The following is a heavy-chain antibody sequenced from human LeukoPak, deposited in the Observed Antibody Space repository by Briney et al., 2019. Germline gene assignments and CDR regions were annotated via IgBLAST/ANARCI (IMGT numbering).Heavy chain of an antibody. CDR1: GGSISSSSYY. CDR3: ARQLQPNWFDP. Sequence: SETLSLTCTVSGGSISSSSYYWGWIRQPPGKGLEWSGCIYYSGNTYYNPSLKSRVTISVATSTNQFSLKLSSVTSADTSVSYCARQLQPNWFDPWAQGTLVTVST. CDR2: IYYSGNT. D-gene: IGHD4-11*01. V-gene: IGHV4-39*01. J-gene: IGHJ5*02.